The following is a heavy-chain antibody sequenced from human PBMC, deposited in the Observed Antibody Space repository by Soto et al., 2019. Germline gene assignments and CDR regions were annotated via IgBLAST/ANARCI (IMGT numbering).Heavy chain of an antibody. V-gene: IGHV3-23*01. CDR1: GFTFSSYA. D-gene: IGHD6-19*01. J-gene: IGHJ6*02. CDR2: ISGSGGST. Sequence: PGGSLRLSCAASGFTFSSYAMSWVRQAPGKGLEWVSAISGSGGSTYYADSVKGRFTISRDNSKNTLYLQMNSLRAEDTAVYYCATPKLSTYSSGWYGPLYYYGMDVWGQGTTVTVSS. CDR3: ATPKLSTYSSGWYGPLYYYGMDV.